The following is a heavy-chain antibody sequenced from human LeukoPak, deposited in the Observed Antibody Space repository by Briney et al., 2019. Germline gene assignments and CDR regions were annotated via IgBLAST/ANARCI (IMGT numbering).Heavy chain of an antibody. D-gene: IGHD3-9*01. Sequence: ASVKVSCKASGGTCSSYAISWVRQAPGQGLEWMGGIIPIFGTANYAQKFQGRVTITTDESTSTAYMELSSLRSEDTAVYYCARVAGGFDWLPDYYYYYMDVWGKGTTVTVSS. J-gene: IGHJ6*03. CDR1: GGTCSSYA. CDR3: ARVAGGFDWLPDYYYYYMDV. CDR2: IIPIFGTA. V-gene: IGHV1-69*05.